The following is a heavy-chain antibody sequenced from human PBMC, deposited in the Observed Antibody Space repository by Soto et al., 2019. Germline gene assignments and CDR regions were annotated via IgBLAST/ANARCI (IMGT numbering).Heavy chain of an antibody. CDR3: ATAYCSGGSCYWGYFDY. CDR1: GYTLTELS. V-gene: IGHV1-24*01. CDR2: FDPEDGET. J-gene: IGHJ4*02. Sequence: QVQLVQSGAEVKKPGASVKVSCKVSGYTLTELSMHWVRQAPGKGLEWMGGFDPEDGETIYAQKFQGRVTMTGDTSTDTAYMELSSLRSEDTAVYYWATAYCSGGSCYWGYFDYWGQGTLVTVSS. D-gene: IGHD2-15*01.